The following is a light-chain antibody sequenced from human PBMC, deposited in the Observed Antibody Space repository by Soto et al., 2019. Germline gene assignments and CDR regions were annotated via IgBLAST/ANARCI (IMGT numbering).Light chain of an antibody. V-gene: IGLV2-14*01. J-gene: IGLJ1*01. CDR2: EVS. CDR1: SSDVGGYNY. CDR3: SSYAGSSNV. Sequence: QSALTQPASVSGSPGQSITISCTGTSSDVGGYNYVSWYQHHPGKAPKLMIYEVSSRPSGVSNRFSGSKSGNTASLTISGLQAEDEADYYCSSYAGSSNVFGTGTKLTVL.